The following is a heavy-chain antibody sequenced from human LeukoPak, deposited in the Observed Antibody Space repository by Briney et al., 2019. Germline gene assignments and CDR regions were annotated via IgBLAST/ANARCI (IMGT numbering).Heavy chain of an antibody. CDR2: TYYRSQWNN. V-gene: IGHV6-1*01. CDR3: ARGRGSSADFDY. CDR1: GDSVSSNSAT. D-gene: IGHD6-6*01. J-gene: IGHJ4*02. Sequence: SQTLSLTCAISGDSVSSNSATWNWIRQSPLRGLEWLGRTYYRSQWNNDYAASVKSRIDINPETSKNQFSLQLNSVTPEYTAVYYCARGRGSSADFDYWGQGTLVTVSS.